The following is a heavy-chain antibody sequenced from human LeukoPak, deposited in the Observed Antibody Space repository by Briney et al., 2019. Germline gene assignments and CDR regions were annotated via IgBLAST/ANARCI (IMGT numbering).Heavy chain of an antibody. Sequence: PGGSLRLSCAASGFSFSSYWMYWVRQTPGTGLVWVSRISTDGRYTINADSVKGRFTISRDNSKNTLYLQMNTLRAEDTAMYYCTRLRDGYDSDYWGQGTLVTVSS. CDR3: TRLRDGYDSDY. J-gene: IGHJ4*02. D-gene: IGHD5-24*01. CDR1: GFSFSSYW. CDR2: ISTDGRYT. V-gene: IGHV3-74*01.